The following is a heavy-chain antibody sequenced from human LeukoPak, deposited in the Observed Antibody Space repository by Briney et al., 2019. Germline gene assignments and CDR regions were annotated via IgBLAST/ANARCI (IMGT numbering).Heavy chain of an antibody. CDR3: TTNSGSYSGFDY. D-gene: IGHD1-26*01. CDR1: GFTLSNAW. Sequence: GGSLRLSCAASGFTLSNAWMSWVRQAPGKGLEWVGRIKSKTDGGTTDYAAPVKGRFTISRDDSKNTLYLQMSSLKTEDTAVYYCTTNSGSYSGFDYWGQGTLVIVSS. V-gene: IGHV3-15*01. J-gene: IGHJ4*02. CDR2: IKSKTDGGTT.